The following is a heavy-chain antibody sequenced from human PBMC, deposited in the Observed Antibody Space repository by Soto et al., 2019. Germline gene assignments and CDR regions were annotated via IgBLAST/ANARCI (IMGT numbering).Heavy chain of an antibody. Sequence: SVKVSCKASGGTFSSYAISWVRQAPGQGLEWMGGIIPIFGTANYAQKFQGRVTTTADESTSTAYMELSSLRSEDTAVYYCARDPWVGAVYYGMDVWGQGTTVTVSS. CDR2: IIPIFGTA. D-gene: IGHD1-26*01. V-gene: IGHV1-69*13. CDR1: GGTFSSYA. CDR3: ARDPWVGAVYYGMDV. J-gene: IGHJ6*02.